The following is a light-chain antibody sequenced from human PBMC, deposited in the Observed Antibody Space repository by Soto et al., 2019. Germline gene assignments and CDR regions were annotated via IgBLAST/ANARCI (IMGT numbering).Light chain of an antibody. CDR2: WTS. J-gene: IGKJ1*01. CDR1: QSVLYSSNNENS. Sequence: DIVMTQSPDSLAVSLGERATINCKSSQSVLYSSNNENSLAWYQQKPGQPPKLLIYWTSTRESGVPDRFSGSGSGTDFTLTISSLQAEDVAVYYCQQYHTSPWTFGQGTRVEIK. V-gene: IGKV4-1*01. CDR3: QQYHTSPWT.